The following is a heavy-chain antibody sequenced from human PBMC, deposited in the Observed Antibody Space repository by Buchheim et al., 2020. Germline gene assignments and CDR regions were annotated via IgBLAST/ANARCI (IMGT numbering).Heavy chain of an antibody. CDR3: ARDPYHLWTTSYGMDV. J-gene: IGHJ6*02. V-gene: IGHV3-30-3*01. CDR1: GFTFSSYA. CDR2: ISYDGSNK. D-gene: IGHD4-17*01. Sequence: QVQLVESGGGVVQPGRSLRLSCAASGFTFSSYAMHWVRQAPGKGLEWVAVISYDGSNKYYADSVKGRFTISRDNSKNTLYLQMNSLRAEDTAVYYCARDPYHLWTTSYGMDVWGQGTT.